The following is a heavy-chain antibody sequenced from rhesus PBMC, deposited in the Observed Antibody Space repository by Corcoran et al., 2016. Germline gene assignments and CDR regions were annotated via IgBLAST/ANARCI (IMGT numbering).Heavy chain of an antibody. V-gene: IGHV4-80*01. D-gene: IGHD5-12*01. CDR1: GGSFSSYW. CDR3: ASRYSYSYSVSYFEY. J-gene: IGHJ4*01. CDR2: IHGNSGST. Sequence: QVQLQESGPGLVKLSETLSLTCAVSGGSFSSYWWRWIRQPPGKGLEWIGEIHGNSGSTTDDPSPKWRVTISKDASKNQFSLKLSSVTAADSAGYYCASRYSYSYSVSYFEYWGQGVQVTVSS.